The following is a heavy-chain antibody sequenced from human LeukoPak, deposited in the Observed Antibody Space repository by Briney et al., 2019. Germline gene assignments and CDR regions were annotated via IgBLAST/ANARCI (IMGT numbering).Heavy chain of an antibody. CDR2: ISYDGSNK. J-gene: IGHJ4*02. Sequence: GRSLRLSCAASGFTFSSYAMHWVRQAPGKGLEWVAVISYDGSNKYYADSVKGRFTISRDNSKDTLYLQMNSLRAEDTAVYYCAKLLAVTNSYYFNYWGQGTLVTVSS. D-gene: IGHD6-19*01. CDR1: GFTFSSYA. CDR3: AKLLAVTNSYYFNY. V-gene: IGHV3-30*04.